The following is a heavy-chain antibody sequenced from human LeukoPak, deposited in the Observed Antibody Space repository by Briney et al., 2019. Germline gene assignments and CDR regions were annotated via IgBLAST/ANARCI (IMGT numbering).Heavy chain of an antibody. V-gene: IGHV3-30-3*01. Sequence: PGRSLRLSCAASGFTFSSYAMHWVRQAPGKGLEWVAVISYDGSNKYYADSVKGRFTISRDNSKNTLYLQMNSLRAEDTAVYYCARYIVTGGFNYYDSSGGFDPWGQGTLVTVSS. CDR3: ARYIVTGGFNYYDSSGGFDP. D-gene: IGHD3-22*01. J-gene: IGHJ5*02. CDR2: ISYDGSNK. CDR1: GFTFSSYA.